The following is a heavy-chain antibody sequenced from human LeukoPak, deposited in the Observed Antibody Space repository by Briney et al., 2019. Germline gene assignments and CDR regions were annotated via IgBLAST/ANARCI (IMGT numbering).Heavy chain of an antibody. Sequence: PGGSLRLFCVASGLTFSGYSMNCVRQAPGMGLEWVSYIGSSSSTIYYADSVKGRFIISRNNAKNSLYLQMNSLTDEDSAVYYCVREGDPIYWGPATLLTVYS. CDR3: VREGDPIY. CDR1: GLTFSGYS. V-gene: IGHV3-48*02. D-gene: IGHD2-21*01. J-gene: IGHJ4*02. CDR2: IGSSSSTI.